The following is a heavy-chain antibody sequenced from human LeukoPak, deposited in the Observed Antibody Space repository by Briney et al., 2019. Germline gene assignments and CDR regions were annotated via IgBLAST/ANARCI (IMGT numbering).Heavy chain of an antibody. CDR2: IYHSGST. D-gene: IGHD2/OR15-2a*01. CDR3: ARDPTGELTRFH. CDR1: GYSISSGYY. J-gene: IGHJ4*02. Sequence: PSETLSLTCTVSGYSISSGYYWGWIRQPPGKGLEWIGSIYHSGSTYYNPSLKSRVTISVDTSKNQFSLKLSSVTAADTAVYYCARDPTGELTRFHWGQGTLVTVSS. V-gene: IGHV4-38-2*02.